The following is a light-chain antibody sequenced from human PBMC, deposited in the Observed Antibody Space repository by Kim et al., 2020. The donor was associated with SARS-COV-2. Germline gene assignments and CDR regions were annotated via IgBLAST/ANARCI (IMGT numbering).Light chain of an antibody. V-gene: IGKV3-20*01. CDR2: GES. Sequence: SPGERATRSCRASQSVSSSYLAWYQQKPGQAPRLLIYGESSRATGIPDRFSGSGSGTDFTLTISRREPEDFAVYYCQQYRSSPLTFGGGTKVDIK. CDR1: QSVSSSY. CDR3: QQYRSSPLT. J-gene: IGKJ4*01.